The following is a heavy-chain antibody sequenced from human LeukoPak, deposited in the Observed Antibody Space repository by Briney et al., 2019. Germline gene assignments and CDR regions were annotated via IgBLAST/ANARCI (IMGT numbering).Heavy chain of an antibody. CDR2: ISSSGSTI. D-gene: IGHD3-3*01. CDR3: ARDLRSRFWENFYCYMDV. Sequence: GGSLRLSWAASGFTFCSYEMNWVRQAPGKGLEWVSYISSSGSTIYYADSVKGRFTISRDNAKHSLYLQMNSLRVKGTALYYFARDLRSRFWENFYCYMDVWGKGTTVTVSS. V-gene: IGHV3-48*03. CDR1: GFTFCSYE. J-gene: IGHJ6*03.